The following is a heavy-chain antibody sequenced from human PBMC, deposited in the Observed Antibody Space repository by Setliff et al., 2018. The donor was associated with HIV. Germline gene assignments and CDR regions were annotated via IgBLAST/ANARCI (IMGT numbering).Heavy chain of an antibody. D-gene: IGHD3-22*01. CDR2: ITSTGSTI. Sequence: GSLRLSCAASGFTFSNYAMTWVRQAPGKGLEWISYITSTGSTIFYADSVKGRFTVSRDNSKNTLYLQMNSLRPEDTAVYYCAREVSSGYWGQGTLVTVSS. CDR3: AREVSSGY. V-gene: IGHV3-48*01. CDR1: GFTFSNYA. J-gene: IGHJ4*02.